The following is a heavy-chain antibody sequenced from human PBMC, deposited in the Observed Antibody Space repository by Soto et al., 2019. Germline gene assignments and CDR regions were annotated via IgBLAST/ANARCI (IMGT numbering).Heavy chain of an antibody. CDR1: GGSINTFY. D-gene: IGHD5-12*01. J-gene: IGHJ4*02. Sequence: SETLSLTCTVSGGSINTFYWSWVRQPAGKGLEWTGRIFSSGSTSFNPSLESRVAMSVDTSKNHFSLNLSSVTAADMAVYYCAREGSYSAYNFAHGIQLWSFDFWGQGALVTVSS. V-gene: IGHV4-4*07. CDR2: IFSSGST. CDR3: AREGSYSAYNFAHGIQLWSFDF.